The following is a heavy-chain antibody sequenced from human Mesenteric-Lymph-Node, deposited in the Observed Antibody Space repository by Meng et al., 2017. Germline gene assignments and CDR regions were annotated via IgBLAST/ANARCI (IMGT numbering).Heavy chain of an antibody. V-gene: IGHV3-30*07. CDR3: ARDKRYSRGYGMDV. D-gene: IGHD6-13*01. CDR1: GFTFSSYA. Sequence: GGSLRLSCAASGFTFSSYAMHWVRQAPGKGLEWVAVISYDGSNKYYADSVKGRFTISRDNSKNTLYLQMNSLRAEDTALYYCARDKRYSRGYGMDVWGQGTTVTVSS. J-gene: IGHJ6*02. CDR2: ISYDGSNK.